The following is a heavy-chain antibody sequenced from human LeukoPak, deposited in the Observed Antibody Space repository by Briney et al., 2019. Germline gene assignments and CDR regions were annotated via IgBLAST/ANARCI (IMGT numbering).Heavy chain of an antibody. CDR2: IYTSGST. D-gene: IGHD3-22*01. CDR3: VREYYYDSSGYLVDAFDI. J-gene: IGHJ3*02. Sequence: SQTLSLTCTVSGGSISSGSYYWSWIRQPAGKGLEWIGRIYTSGSTNYNPSLKSRVTISVDKSKNQFSLKLSSVTAADTAVYYCVREYYYDSSGYLVDAFDIWGQGTMVTVSS. V-gene: IGHV4-61*02. CDR1: GGSISSGSYY.